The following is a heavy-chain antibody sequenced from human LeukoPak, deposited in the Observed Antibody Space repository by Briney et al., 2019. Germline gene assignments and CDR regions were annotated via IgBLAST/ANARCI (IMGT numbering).Heavy chain of an antibody. CDR2: IYTSGST. J-gene: IGHJ5*02. V-gene: IGHV4-4*07. Sequence: SETLSLTCAVYGGSFSGYYWSWIRQPAGKGLEWIGRIYTSGSTNYNPSLKSRVTISVDTSKNQFSLKLSSVTAADTAVYYCARDPCSSTSCYIGFDPWGQGTLVTVSS. D-gene: IGHD2-2*02. CDR1: GGSFSGYY. CDR3: ARDPCSSTSCYIGFDP.